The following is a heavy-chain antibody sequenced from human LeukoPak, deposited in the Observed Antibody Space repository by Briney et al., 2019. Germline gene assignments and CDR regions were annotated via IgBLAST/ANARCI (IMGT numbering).Heavy chain of an antibody. CDR2: IRSKAYGGTT. D-gene: IGHD6-13*01. J-gene: IGHJ4*02. V-gene: IGHV3-49*04. Sequence: GESLRLSCTAYGFTFGDYAMSWVRQAPGKGLEWVGFIRSKAYGGTTEYATSVKGRFTISRDDSKSIAYLQMNSLKTEDTAVYYCTNFGYSSSWGQGTLVTVSS. CDR3: TNFGYSSS. CDR1: GFTFGDYA.